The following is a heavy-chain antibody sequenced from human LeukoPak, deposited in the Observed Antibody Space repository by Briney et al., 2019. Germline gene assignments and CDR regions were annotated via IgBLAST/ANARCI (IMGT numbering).Heavy chain of an antibody. D-gene: IGHD3-22*01. CDR1: GFTFSSYW. J-gene: IGHJ4*02. V-gene: IGHV3-74*01. CDR2: INSDGSST. Sequence: GGSLRLSCAASGFTFSSYWMHWVRQAPGKGLVWVSRINSDGSSTSYADSVRGRFTISRDNAKNTLYLQMNSLRAEDTAVYYCARATNYYDSSGYLYYFDYWGQGTLVTVSS. CDR3: ARATNYYDSSGYLYYFDY.